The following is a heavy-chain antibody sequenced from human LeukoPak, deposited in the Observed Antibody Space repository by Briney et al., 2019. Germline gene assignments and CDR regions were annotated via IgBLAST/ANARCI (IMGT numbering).Heavy chain of an antibody. J-gene: IGHJ4*02. CDR2: IYPGDSDT. CDR1: GYSFTSYW. D-gene: IGHD2-8*01. CDR3: ASPVGDCTNGVCYWGSFDY. Sequence: KNGESLKISCKGSGYSFTSYWIGWVRQMPGKGLEWMGIIYPGDSDTRYSPSFQGQVTISADKSISTAYLQWSSLKASDTAMYYCASPVGDCTNGVCYWGSFDYWGQGTLVTVSS. V-gene: IGHV5-51*01.